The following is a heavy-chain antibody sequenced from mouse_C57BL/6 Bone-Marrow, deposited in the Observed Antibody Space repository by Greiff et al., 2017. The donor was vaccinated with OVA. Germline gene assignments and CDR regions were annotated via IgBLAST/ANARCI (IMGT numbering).Heavy chain of an antibody. CDR3: ARDRPLGYFDV. Sequence: EVQLVESEGGLVQPGSSMKLSCTASGFTFSDYYMAWVRQVPEKGLEWVANINYDGSSTYYLDSLKSRFIISRDNAKNILYLQMSSLKSEDTATYYCARDRPLGYFDVWGTGTTVTVSS. D-gene: IGHD4-1*01. V-gene: IGHV5-16*01. CDR1: GFTFSDYY. J-gene: IGHJ1*03. CDR2: INYDGSST.